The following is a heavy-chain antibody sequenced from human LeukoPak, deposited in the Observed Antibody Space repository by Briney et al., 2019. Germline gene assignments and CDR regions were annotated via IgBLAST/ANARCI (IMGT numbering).Heavy chain of an antibody. V-gene: IGHV1-69*13. CDR3: ARGLVAAKYYFDY. D-gene: IGHD2-15*01. CDR2: IIPIFGTA. J-gene: IGHJ4*02. Sequence: ASVKVSCKASGGTFSSYAISWVRQAPGQGLEWMGGIIPIFGTANYAQKFQGRVTITADESTSTAYIELSSLRSEDTAVYYCARGLVAAKYYFDYWGQGTLVIVSS. CDR1: GGTFSSYA.